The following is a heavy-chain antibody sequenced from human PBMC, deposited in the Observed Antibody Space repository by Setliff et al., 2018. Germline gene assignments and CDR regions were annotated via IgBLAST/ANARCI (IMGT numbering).Heavy chain of an antibody. CDR3: ARERSYYYDSSGFYYEGRHFDY. J-gene: IGHJ4*02. CDR1: GGSISSGSNY. CDR2: IYTSGST. V-gene: IGHV4-61*09. D-gene: IGHD3-22*01. Sequence: SETLSLTCTVSGGSISSGSNYWSWIRQSAGKGLEWIGYIYTSGSTNYNPSLKSRVTTSLDTSKNQFSLKLSFVTAADTAVYYCARERSYYYDSSGFYYEGRHFDYWGQGTLVTVSS.